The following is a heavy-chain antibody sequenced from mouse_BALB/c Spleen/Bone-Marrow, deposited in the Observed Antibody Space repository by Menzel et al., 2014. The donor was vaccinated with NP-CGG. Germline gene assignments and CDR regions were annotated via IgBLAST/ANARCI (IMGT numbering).Heavy chain of an antibody. V-gene: IGHV1S137*01. CDR2: ISTYYGDA. Sequence: VQLQQSGAELVRPGVSVKISCKGSGYTFTDYAMHWVKQSRAKSLEWIGVISTYYGDASYNQKFKGKATMTVDKSSSTAYMELARLTSEDSAIYYCARESIYYCGSALDYWGDGTTLTISS. CDR1: GYTFTDYA. CDR3: ARESIYYCGSALDY. D-gene: IGHD1-1*01. J-gene: IGHJ2*01.